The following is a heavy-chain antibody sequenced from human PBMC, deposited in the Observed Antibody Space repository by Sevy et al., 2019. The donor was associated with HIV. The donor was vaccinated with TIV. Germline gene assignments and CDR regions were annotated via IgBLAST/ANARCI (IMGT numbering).Heavy chain of an antibody. Sequence: ASVKVSCKASGGTFSSYAISWVRQAPGQGLEWMGGIIPIFGTANYAQKFQGRVTIIADESTSTAYMELSSLRSEDTAVYYCSHGGSGSYYGTQNYYYYYGMDVWGQWTTVTVSS. CDR3: SHGGSGSYYGTQNYYYYYGMDV. V-gene: IGHV1-69*13. J-gene: IGHJ6*02. CDR1: GGTFSSYA. D-gene: IGHD3-10*01. CDR2: IIPIFGTA.